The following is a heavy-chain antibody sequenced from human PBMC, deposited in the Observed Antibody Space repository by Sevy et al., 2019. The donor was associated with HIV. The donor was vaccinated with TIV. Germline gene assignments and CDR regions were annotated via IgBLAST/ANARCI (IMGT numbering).Heavy chain of an antibody. CDR1: GYRVTSYW. Sequence: GESLKISCKGSGYRVTSYWIAWVRQVPGKGLEWMGIIYPDDSEIRYSPSLQGQVTISVDKSISTAYLQWSSLQASDTAMYFCARRVYDSTGYPQYYFDYWGQGALVTVSS. J-gene: IGHJ4*02. CDR2: IYPDDSEI. CDR3: ARRVYDSTGYPQYYFDY. V-gene: IGHV5-51*01. D-gene: IGHD3-22*01.